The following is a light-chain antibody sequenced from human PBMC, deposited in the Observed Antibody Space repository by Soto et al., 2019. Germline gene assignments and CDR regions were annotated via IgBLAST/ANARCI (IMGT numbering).Light chain of an antibody. Sequence: QSALTQPASVSGSPGQSITISCTGTSSDVGGYNYVSWYQQHPGKAPKLMIYDVSNRPSGVSNRFSGSKSGNTASLTISGLQAEDEGDYYCSSYTSSSLVFGGGTKVTVL. J-gene: IGLJ2*01. CDR2: DVS. V-gene: IGLV2-14*01. CDR1: SSDVGGYNY. CDR3: SSYTSSSLV.